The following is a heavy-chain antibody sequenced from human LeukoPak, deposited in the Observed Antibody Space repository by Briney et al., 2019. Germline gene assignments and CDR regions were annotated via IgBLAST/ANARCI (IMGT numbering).Heavy chain of an antibody. D-gene: IGHD2-2*01. CDR3: ARTTEGYCSSASCFGFSYSYYMDV. CDR1: GGSISNYY. J-gene: IGHJ6*03. V-gene: IGHV4-59*01. Sequence: SETLSLTCTVSGGSISNYYWSWIRQPPGKGLEWIGYIYYSGSTNYNPSLKSRVTISVDTSKNQFSLKLSSVIAADTAVYYCARTTEGYCSSASCFGFSYSYYMDVWGKGTTVTISS. CDR2: IYYSGST.